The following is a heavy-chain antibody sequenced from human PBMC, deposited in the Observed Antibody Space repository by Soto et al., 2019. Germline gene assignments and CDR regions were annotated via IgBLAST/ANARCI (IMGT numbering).Heavy chain of an antibody. Sequence: QVQLVQSGAEVKKPGSSVKVSCKASGGTFSSYTISWVRQAPGQGLEWMGRIIPILGIANYAQKFQGRVTITADKSTSTAYMELSSLRSEDTAVYYCASLVGFESIFVVTTDAFDIWGQGTMVTVSS. CDR2: IIPILGIA. D-gene: IGHD3-3*01. J-gene: IGHJ3*02. V-gene: IGHV1-69*02. CDR3: ASLVGFESIFVVTTDAFDI. CDR1: GGTFSSYT.